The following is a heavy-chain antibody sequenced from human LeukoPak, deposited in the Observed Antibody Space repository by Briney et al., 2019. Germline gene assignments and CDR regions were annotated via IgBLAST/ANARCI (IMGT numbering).Heavy chain of an antibody. J-gene: IGHJ6*04. Sequence: GGSLRLSCAASGFTFSTYSMKWVRQAPGKGLEWVSSISGSRTYIYYADSVKGRFTISRDNAKNSLYLQMNSLRAEDTAVYYCAELGITMIGGVWGKGTTVTISS. V-gene: IGHV3-21*01. CDR1: GFTFSTYS. CDR3: AELGITMIGGV. CDR2: ISGSRTYI. D-gene: IGHD3-10*02.